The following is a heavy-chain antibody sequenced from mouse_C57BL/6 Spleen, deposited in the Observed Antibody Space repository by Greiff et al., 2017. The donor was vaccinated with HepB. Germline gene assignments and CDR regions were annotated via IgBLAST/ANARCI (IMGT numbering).Heavy chain of an antibody. CDR1: GYSITSGYD. CDR2: ISYSGST. V-gene: IGHV3-1*01. Sequence: EVQVVESGPGMVKPSQSLSLTCTVTGYSITSGYDWHWIRHFPGNKLEWMGYISYSGSTNYNPSLKSRISITHDTSKNHFFLKLNSVTTEDTATYYCAREGAGTYFDYWGQGTTLTVSS. J-gene: IGHJ2*01. CDR3: AREGAGTYFDY. D-gene: IGHD4-1*01.